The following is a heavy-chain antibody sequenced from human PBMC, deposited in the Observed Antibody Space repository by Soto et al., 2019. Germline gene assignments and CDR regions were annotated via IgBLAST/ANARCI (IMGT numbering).Heavy chain of an antibody. CDR2: IYWDDDK. V-gene: IGHV2-5*02. D-gene: IGHD3-16*02. Sequence: QITLKESGPTLVKPTQTLTLTCTFSGFSLSTSGVGVGWIRQPPGKALEWLALIYWDDDKRYSPSLKSRLTITKDTSKNQVVLTMTNMDPVDTATYYWAHSPSYDYIWGSYRLSQLYFDYWGQGTLVTVSS. CDR3: AHSPSYDYIWGSYRLSQLYFDY. J-gene: IGHJ4*02. CDR1: GFSLSTSGVG.